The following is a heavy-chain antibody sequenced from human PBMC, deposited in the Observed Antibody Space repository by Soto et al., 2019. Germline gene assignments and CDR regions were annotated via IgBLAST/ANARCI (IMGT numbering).Heavy chain of an antibody. Sequence: SETLSLTCAVYGGSFSGYYWSWIRQPPGKGLEWIGEINHSGSTNYNPSLKSRVTISVDTSKNQFSLKLSSVTAADTAVYYCAEGIYYGSGSYVRWGQGTLVTVSS. J-gene: IGHJ4*02. V-gene: IGHV4-34*01. CDR1: GGSFSGYY. D-gene: IGHD3-10*01. CDR3: AEGIYYGSGSYVR. CDR2: INHSGST.